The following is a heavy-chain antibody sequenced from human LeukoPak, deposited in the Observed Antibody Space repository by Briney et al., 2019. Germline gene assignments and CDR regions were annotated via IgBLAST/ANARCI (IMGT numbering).Heavy chain of an antibody. CDR2: INRSGST. CDR1: GGSLSGYY. J-gene: IGHJ5*02. D-gene: IGHD2-2*01. Sequence: SETLSLTCAVYGGSLSGYYWTWIRQPPGKGLEWLGEINRSGSTNYNPSLKSRVTISVDTSKNQFSLKLSSVTAADTAVYYCARAGPFPRYCSSTSCLRGNWFDPWGQGTLVTVSS. CDR3: ARAGPFPRYCSSTSCLRGNWFDP. V-gene: IGHV4-34*01.